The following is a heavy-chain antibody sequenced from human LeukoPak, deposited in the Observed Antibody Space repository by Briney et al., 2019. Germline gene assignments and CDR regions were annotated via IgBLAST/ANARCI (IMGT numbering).Heavy chain of an antibody. J-gene: IGHJ4*02. CDR1: GFTFSSYG. Sequence: PGGSLRLSCAASGFTFSSYGMHWVRQAPGKGLEWVAFIRYDGRNKYYADSVKGRFTISRDNSKNTLYLQMNSLRAEDTAVYYCAKDKKRFCSSTSCSVSYFDYWGQGTLVTVSS. D-gene: IGHD2-2*01. CDR2: IRYDGRNK. V-gene: IGHV3-30*02. CDR3: AKDKKRFCSSTSCSVSYFDY.